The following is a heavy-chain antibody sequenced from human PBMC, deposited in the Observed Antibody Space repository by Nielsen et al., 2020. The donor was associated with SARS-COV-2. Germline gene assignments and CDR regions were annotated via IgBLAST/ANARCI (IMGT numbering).Heavy chain of an antibody. J-gene: IGHJ3*02. CDR2: ISSSSSYI. Sequence: GESLKISCAASGFTFSSYSMNWVRQAPGKGLEWVSSISSSSSYIYYADSVKGRFTISRDNAKNSLYLQMNSLRAEDTAVYYCARYSSGWDAFDIWGQGTMVTVSS. V-gene: IGHV3-21*01. CDR1: GFTFSSYS. CDR3: ARYSSGWDAFDI. D-gene: IGHD6-19*01.